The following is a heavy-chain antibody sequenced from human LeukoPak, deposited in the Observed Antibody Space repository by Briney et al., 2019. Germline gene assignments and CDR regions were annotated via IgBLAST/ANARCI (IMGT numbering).Heavy chain of an antibody. V-gene: IGHV1-2*02. CDR1: GYSFTGYY. D-gene: IGHD2-8*01. CDR2: INPDGGVT. Sequence: ASVKVSCKASGYSFTGYYIHWVRQAPGQGLEWMGWINPDGGVTKSAQNFQGRVTMTRDKSINTVYMELSGLTSDDTALYYYARGPNHYYYMDFWGTGTTVSVSS. J-gene: IGHJ6*03. CDR3: ARGPNHYYYMDF.